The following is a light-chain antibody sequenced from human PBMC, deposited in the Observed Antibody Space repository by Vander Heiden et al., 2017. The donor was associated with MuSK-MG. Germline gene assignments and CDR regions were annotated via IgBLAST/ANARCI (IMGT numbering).Light chain of an antibody. J-gene: IGKJ5*01. CDR3: QQSDSTPLT. CDR1: QSISSY. Sequence: DIQMTQSPSSLSAPVGDRVTITCRASQSISSYLNWYQQKPGKAPKLLIYAASSLQSGVPSRFSGSGSGTDFTLTISRLQPEDFATYYCQQSDSTPLTFGQGTRLXIK. V-gene: IGKV1-39*01. CDR2: AAS.